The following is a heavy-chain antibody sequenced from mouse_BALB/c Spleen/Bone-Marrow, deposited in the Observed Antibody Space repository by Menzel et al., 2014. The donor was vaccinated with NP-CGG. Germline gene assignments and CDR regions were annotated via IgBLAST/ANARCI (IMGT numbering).Heavy chain of an antibody. Sequence: EVKVVESGGGLVQPGGSLKLSCATSGFTFSDYYMYWVRQTPEKRLEWVAYISNGGGSTYYPDTVKGRFTISRDSAKNTLYLQMSRLKSEDTAMYYCARHNYDETWFAYWGQGTLVTVSA. D-gene: IGHD2-4*01. J-gene: IGHJ3*01. V-gene: IGHV5-12*02. CDR2: ISNGGGST. CDR3: ARHNYDETWFAY. CDR1: GFTFSDYY.